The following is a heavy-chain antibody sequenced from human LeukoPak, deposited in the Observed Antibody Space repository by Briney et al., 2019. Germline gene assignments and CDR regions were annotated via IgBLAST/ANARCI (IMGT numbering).Heavy chain of an antibody. CDR1: GGSFSGYY. CDR3: ARVGSGYYHFDY. J-gene: IGHJ4*02. CDR2: INHSGST. D-gene: IGHD3-22*01. Sequence: SETLSLTCAVYGGSFSGYYWSWIRQPPGKGLEWIGEINHSGSTNYNPSLKSRVTISVDTSKNQFSLKLSSVTAADTAVYYCARVGSGYYHFDYWGQGTLVTVSS. V-gene: IGHV4-34*01.